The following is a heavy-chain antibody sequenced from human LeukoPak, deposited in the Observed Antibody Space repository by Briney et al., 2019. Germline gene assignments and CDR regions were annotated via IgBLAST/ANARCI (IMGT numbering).Heavy chain of an antibody. D-gene: IGHD4-17*01. J-gene: IGHJ4*02. CDR1: GFTFSSYW. CDR2: INSDGSST. CDR3: ARTQDYGDYKGFDY. V-gene: IGHV3-74*01. Sequence: GGSLRLSCAASGFTFSSYWMHWVRQAPGKGLVWVSRINSDGSSTSYADSVKGRFTISRDNAKNTLYLQMNSLRAEDTAVYYCARTQDYGDYKGFDYWGQGTLVTASS.